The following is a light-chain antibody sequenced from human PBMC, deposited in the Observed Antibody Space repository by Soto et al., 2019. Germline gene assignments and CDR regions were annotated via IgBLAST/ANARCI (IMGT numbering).Light chain of an antibody. V-gene: IGLV2-14*01. CDR1: SSDVGGYNY. J-gene: IGLJ2*01. Sequence: QSALTKPASVSGSPGQSITISCTGTSSDVGGYNYVSWYQQHPGKAPKLMIYDVNTRPSGVSNRFSGSKSGNTASLTISGLQAEDEADYYCSSYTSSIPFGGGTKLTVL. CDR3: SSYTSSIP. CDR2: DVN.